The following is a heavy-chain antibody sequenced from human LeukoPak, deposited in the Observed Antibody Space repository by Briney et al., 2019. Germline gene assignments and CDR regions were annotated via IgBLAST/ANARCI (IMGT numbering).Heavy chain of an antibody. D-gene: IGHD5-18*01. CDR2: ISSSSSYI. J-gene: IGHJ4*02. Sequence: GGSLRLSCAASGFTFSSYSMNWVRQAPGKGLEWVSSISSSSSYIYYADSVKGRFTISRDNAKNSLYLQMNSLRAEDTAVYYCAQIYTYGSSQFDYWGQGTLVTVSS. CDR1: GFTFSSYS. V-gene: IGHV3-21*01. CDR3: AQIYTYGSSQFDY.